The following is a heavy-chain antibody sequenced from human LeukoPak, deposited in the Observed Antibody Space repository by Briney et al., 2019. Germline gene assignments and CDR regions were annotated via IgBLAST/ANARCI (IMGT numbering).Heavy chain of an antibody. V-gene: IGHV3-66*01. Sequence: GGSLTLSCTASDFIIGSNYMSWVRQAPGKGLEWVSVIYRGGNTYYADSVRGRFTISRDNSKNTLYLQMNSLRAEDTAVYYCARDTDYWGQGTLVTVSS. J-gene: IGHJ4*02. CDR1: DFIIGSNY. CDR3: ARDTDY. CDR2: IYRGGNT.